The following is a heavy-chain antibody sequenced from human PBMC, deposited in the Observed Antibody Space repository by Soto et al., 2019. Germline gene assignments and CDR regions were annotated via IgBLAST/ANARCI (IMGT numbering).Heavy chain of an antibody. D-gene: IGHD4-17*01. J-gene: IGHJ4*02. V-gene: IGHV4-61*05. CDR1: GGSISSSGHY. CDR3: ARRYGGTPDY. Sequence: PSETLSLTCIVAGGSISSSGHYWSWIRQLPGKGLEWIGYIYSSGRTNYNPSLKSRVTISVDTSKNQFSLKLSSVTAADTAVYYCARRYGGTPDYWGQGTLVTVSS. CDR2: IYSSGRT.